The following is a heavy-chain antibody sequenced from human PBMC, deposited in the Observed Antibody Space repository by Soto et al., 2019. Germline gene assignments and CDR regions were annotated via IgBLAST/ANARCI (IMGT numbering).Heavy chain of an antibody. V-gene: IGHV3-64D*06. CDR3: VKGNQLLLYYFEF. CDR1: GFTFSNYA. Sequence: PVGSRRLSCSVSGFTFSNYAMHWVRQAPGKGLEYVSGITSDGDSTWHAASVKDRFTISRDNSKNKLFLQMSSLRGEDTAIYYCVKGNQLLLYYFEFWG. CDR2: ITSDGDST. D-gene: IGHD2-15*01. J-gene: IGHJ3*01.